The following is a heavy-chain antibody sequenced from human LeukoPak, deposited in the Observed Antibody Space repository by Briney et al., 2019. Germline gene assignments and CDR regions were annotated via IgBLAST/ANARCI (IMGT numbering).Heavy chain of an antibody. D-gene: IGHD3-22*01. CDR3: ARGRMIVVPLSKHIAYYFDY. CDR2: INHSGST. CDR1: GGSISSYY. V-gene: IGHV4-34*01. Sequence: KPSETLSLTCTVSGGSISSYYWSWIRQPPGKGLEWIGEINHSGSTNYNPSLKSRVTISVDTSKNQFSLKLSSVTAADTAVYYCARGRMIVVPLSKHIAYYFDYWGQGTLVTVSS. J-gene: IGHJ4*02.